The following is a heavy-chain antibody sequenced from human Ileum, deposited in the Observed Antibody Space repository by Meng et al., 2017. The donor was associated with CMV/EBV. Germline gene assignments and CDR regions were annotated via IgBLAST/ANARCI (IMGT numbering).Heavy chain of an antibody. CDR2: ITHSGRT. V-gene: IGHV4-34*01. CDR1: GGSFTGYY. D-gene: IGHD3-10*01. J-gene: IGHJ4*02. CDR3: ARGLASGWPDY. Sequence: QGQVPQWAAGLLKPSETLSLTCAVFGGSFTGYYWSWFRQSPGKGLEWIGEITHSGRTSYNLSLKSRVTISVDMSKYQFSLKLTSVTAADTAIYYCARGLASGWPDYWGQGTLVTVSS.